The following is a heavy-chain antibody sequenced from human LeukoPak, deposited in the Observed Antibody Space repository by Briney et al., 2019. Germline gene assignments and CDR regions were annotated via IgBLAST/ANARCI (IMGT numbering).Heavy chain of an antibody. V-gene: IGHV3-9*01. CDR3: ARWIVGFDS. D-gene: IGHD3-22*01. CDR1: GFTFDHYA. J-gene: IGHJ4*02. CDR2: INENSGSI. Sequence: GGSLRLSCAGSGFTFDHYAMHWVRHAPGEGLEWVSGINENSGSIGYADSVEGRFTISRDNARNSLYLQMNSLRTEDTALYYCARWIVGFDSWGQGTLVTVSS.